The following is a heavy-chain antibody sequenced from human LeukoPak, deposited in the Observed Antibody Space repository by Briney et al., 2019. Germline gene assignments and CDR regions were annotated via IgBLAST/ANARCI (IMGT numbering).Heavy chain of an antibody. V-gene: IGHV3-30*04. CDR3: AREQSRDFDLDS. CDR2: VLYDGRDK. Sequence: GGSLRLSCAASGFTFINFAMHWVRQPPGKGLEWVAVVLYDGRDKHYVDSVKGRFSISRDNSKNTLYLQMNGLITEDTAVYYCAREQSRDFDLDSWGQGILVTVSS. D-gene: IGHD2-21*02. J-gene: IGHJ4*02. CDR1: GFTFINFA.